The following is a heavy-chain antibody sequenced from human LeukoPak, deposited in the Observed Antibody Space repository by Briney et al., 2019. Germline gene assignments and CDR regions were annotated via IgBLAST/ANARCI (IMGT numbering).Heavy chain of an antibody. CDR3: ARDPYNWNYGYDY. D-gene: IGHD1-7*01. CDR1: GFPFRSYS. J-gene: IGHJ4*02. Sequence: GGSLRLSCAASGFPFRSYSMNWVRQAPGKGLEWVSSISTTSTYVYYVDSVKGRFTISRDNAKNSLYLQMNSLRAEDTAVYYCARDPYNWNYGYDYWGQGTLVTVSS. V-gene: IGHV3-21*01. CDR2: ISTTSTYV.